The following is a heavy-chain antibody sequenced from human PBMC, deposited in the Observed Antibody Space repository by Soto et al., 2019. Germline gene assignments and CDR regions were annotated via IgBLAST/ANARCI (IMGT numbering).Heavy chain of an antibody. J-gene: IGHJ5*02. Sequence: QVQLVQSGAEVKKPGASVKVSCKASGYTFTSYGISWVRQAPGQGLEWMGWISAYNGNTNYAQKRPGXVPRSTXXSASTGYMELRSLRSDDTAVYYCARASGSSYWFDPWGQGTLVTVSS. D-gene: IGHD1-26*01. V-gene: IGHV1-18*01. CDR1: GYTFTSYG. CDR2: ISAYNGNT. CDR3: ARASGSSYWFDP.